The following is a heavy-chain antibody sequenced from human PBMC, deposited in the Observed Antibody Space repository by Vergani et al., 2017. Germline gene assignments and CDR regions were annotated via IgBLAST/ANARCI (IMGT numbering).Heavy chain of an antibody. V-gene: IGHV3-23*01. CDR2: ISGSGGST. D-gene: IGHD2-15*01. CDR1: GFTFSSYA. CDR3: ATQPYIVVVVAATFWDSACDI. J-gene: IGHJ3*02. Sequence: EVQLLESGGGLVQPGGSLRLSCAASGFTFSSYAMSWVRQAPGKGLEWVSAISGSGGSTYYADSVKGRFTISRDNTKNTLYLQMNSLRAEDTAVYYCATQPYIVVVVAATFWDSACDIWGQGTMVAASS.